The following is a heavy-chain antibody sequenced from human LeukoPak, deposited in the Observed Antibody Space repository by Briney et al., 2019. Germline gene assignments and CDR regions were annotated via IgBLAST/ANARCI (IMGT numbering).Heavy chain of an antibody. J-gene: IGHJ4*02. Sequence: VASVKVSCKASGYTFTSYAMNWVRQAPGQGLEWMGWINTNTGNPTYAQGFTGRFVFSLDTSVSTAYLQISSLKAEDTAVYYCARVYTRIAAAGTWFDYWGQGTLVTDSS. CDR2: INTNTGNP. V-gene: IGHV7-4-1*02. D-gene: IGHD6-13*01. CDR3: ARVYTRIAAAGTWFDY. CDR1: GYTFTSYA.